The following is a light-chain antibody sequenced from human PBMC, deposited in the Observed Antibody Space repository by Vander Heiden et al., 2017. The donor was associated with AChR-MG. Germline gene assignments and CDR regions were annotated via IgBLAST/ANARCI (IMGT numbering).Light chain of an antibody. J-gene: IGKJ3*01. CDR1: QSFSFSY. CDR2: GAS. Sequence: EIVLTQSPGTLSLSPGERATLSCRASQSFSFSYLAWYQQKPGQAPRLLSYGASSRATGIPDRFSGSGSGTDFTLTINRLEPEDFAVYYCQYFGASPFTFGPGTKVDIK. V-gene: IGKV3-20*01. CDR3: QYFGASPFT.